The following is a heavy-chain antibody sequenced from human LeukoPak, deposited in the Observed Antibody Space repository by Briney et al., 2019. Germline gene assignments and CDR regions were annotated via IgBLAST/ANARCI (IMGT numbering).Heavy chain of an antibody. CDR1: GFSFSSQA. V-gene: IGHV3-23*01. D-gene: IGHD3-22*01. CDR3: AKEASDGSGYDLDY. Sequence: GGALRLSCAASGFSFSSQAMSWVRQAPGKGLEWGSAISGSGATTYYADSAKGRFTISRDHSKNTLVLQLNRLRAEDTATYYCAKEASDGSGYDLDYWGQGTLVIVSS. J-gene: IGHJ4*02. CDR2: ISGSGATT.